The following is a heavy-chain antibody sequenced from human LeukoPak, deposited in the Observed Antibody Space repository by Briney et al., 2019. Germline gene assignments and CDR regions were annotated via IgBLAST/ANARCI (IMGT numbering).Heavy chain of an antibody. V-gene: IGHV1-24*01. CDR1: GYTLTELS. CDR3: ATADDFWSGSYFDY. Sequence: ASVKVSCRVSGYTLTELSMHWVRQAPGKGLEWMGGFDPEDGETIYAQKFQGRVTMTEDTSTDTAYVELSSLRSEDTAVYYCATADDFWSGSYFDYWGQGTLVTVSS. CDR2: FDPEDGET. D-gene: IGHD3-3*01. J-gene: IGHJ4*02.